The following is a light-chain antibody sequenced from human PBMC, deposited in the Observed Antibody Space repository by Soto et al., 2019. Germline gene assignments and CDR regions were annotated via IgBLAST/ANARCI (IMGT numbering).Light chain of an antibody. J-gene: IGLJ1*01. CDR3: GAWDESLNGYV. V-gene: IGLV2-8*01. CDR2: EVT. Sequence: QSVLTQPPSASGSPGQSLTISCTGTSSDVGFYNFVSWYQQRPGKAPKLVIYEVTKRPSGVPDRFSGSKSGSTASLAINGLQSGDDADYYCGAWDESLNGYVFGTGTKLTVL. CDR1: SSDVGFYNF.